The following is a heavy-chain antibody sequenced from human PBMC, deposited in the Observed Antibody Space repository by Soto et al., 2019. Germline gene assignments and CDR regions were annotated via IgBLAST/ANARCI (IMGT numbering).Heavy chain of an antibody. CDR2: MNPNSGNT. D-gene: IGHD6-19*01. CDR3: ARGLTRYSSGWYSYWYFDL. J-gene: IGHJ2*01. CDR1: GYTFTSYD. V-gene: IGHV1-8*01. Sequence: ASVKVSCKASGYTFTSYDINWVRQATGQGLEWMGWMNPNSGNTGYAQKFQGRVTMTRNTSISTAYMELSSLRSEDTAVYYCARGLTRYSSGWYSYWYFDLWGRGTLVTVS.